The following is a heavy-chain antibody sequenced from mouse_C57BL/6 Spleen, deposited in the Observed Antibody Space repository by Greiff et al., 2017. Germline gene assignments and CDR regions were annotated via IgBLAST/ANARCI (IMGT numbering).Heavy chain of an antibody. V-gene: IGHV5-4*03. D-gene: IGHD1-1*01. Sequence: EVMLVESGGGLVKPGGSLKLSCAASGFTFSSYAMSWVRQTPEKRLEWVATISDGGSYTYYPDNVKGRFTISRDNAKNNLYLQMSHLKSEDTAMYYCAGSSPCAYWGQGTLVTVSA. CDR1: GFTFSSYA. J-gene: IGHJ3*01. CDR3: AGSSPCAY. CDR2: ISDGGSYT.